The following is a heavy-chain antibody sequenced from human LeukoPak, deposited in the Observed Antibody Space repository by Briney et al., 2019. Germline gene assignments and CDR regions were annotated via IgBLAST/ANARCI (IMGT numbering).Heavy chain of an antibody. V-gene: IGHV3-30*02. CDR1: GFTFSSYG. D-gene: IGHD2-2*01. CDR3: AKDQVDVVVPAAMFLYY. CDR2: IRYDGSNK. J-gene: IGHJ4*02. Sequence: GGSLRLSCAASGFTFSSYGMHWVRQAPGKGLEWVAFIRYDGSNKYYADSVKGRFTISRDNSKNTLYLQMNSLRAEDTAVYYCAKDQVDVVVPAAMFLYYWGQGTLVTVSS.